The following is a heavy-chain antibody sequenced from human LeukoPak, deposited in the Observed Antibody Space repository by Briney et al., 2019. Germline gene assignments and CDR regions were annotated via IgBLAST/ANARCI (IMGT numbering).Heavy chain of an antibody. CDR1: GFTFSSSA. J-gene: IGHJ4*02. CDR3: ARDGNAL. D-gene: IGHD1-1*01. V-gene: IGHV4-59*12. CDR2: IYYSGGT. Sequence: GSLRLSCAASGFTFSSSAMSWVRQPPGKGLEWIGSIYYSGGTYYNPSLKSRVTISIDTSKNQFSLKLRSVTAADTAVYYCARDGNALWGQGTLVTVSS.